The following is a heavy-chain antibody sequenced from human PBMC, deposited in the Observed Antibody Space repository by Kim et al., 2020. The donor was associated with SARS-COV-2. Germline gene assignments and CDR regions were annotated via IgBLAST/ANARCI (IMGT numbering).Heavy chain of an antibody. J-gene: IGHJ6*03. D-gene: IGHD1-1*01. CDR2: IYYRGNT. Sequence: SETLSLTCSVSGGSISGYYWSWIRQSPGKGLEWIGYIYYRGNTNYNPSLESRVTMSSDTSNNQFSLKLTSVTAADTAVYYCARESWSPGFFYYHYMDAWG. CDR1: GGSISGYY. CDR3: ARESWSPGFFYYHYMDA. V-gene: IGHV4-59*01.